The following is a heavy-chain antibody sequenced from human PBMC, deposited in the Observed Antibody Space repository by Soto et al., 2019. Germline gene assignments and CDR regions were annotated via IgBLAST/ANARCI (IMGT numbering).Heavy chain of an antibody. J-gene: IGHJ3*02. Sequence: ASVKVSCKASGYTFTSYDINWVRQDTGQGLEWMGWMNPNSGNTGYAQKFQGRVTMTRNTSISTAYMELSSLRSEDTAVYYCARLTLGYCSGGSCYVGFDIWGQGTMVTV. CDR2: MNPNSGNT. V-gene: IGHV1-8*01. D-gene: IGHD2-15*01. CDR3: ARLTLGYCSGGSCYVGFDI. CDR1: GYTFTSYD.